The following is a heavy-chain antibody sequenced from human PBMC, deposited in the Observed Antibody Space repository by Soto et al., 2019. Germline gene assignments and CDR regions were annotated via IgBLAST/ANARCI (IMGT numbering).Heavy chain of an antibody. CDR1: GFAFSNSG. J-gene: IGHJ4*02. CDR3: AKEIRGSSYFDY. D-gene: IGHD6-6*01. Sequence: GGSLRLSCAASGFAFSNSGMHWVRQAPGKGLEWVAAISSGGSDEFYAGSVKGRFTISRDNSKNTLYLQMNSLRADDTAVYYCAKEIRGSSYFDYWGQGTLVTVSS. V-gene: IGHV3-30*18. CDR2: ISSGGSDE.